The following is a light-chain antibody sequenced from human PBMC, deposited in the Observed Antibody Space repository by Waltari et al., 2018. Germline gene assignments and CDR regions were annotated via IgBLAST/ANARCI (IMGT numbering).Light chain of an antibody. CDR3: QQRSNWPPLFT. V-gene: IGKV4-1*01. CDR2: WAS. Sequence: DIVMTQSPDSLAVSLGERATINCKSTQSVLYSSNNKYYLAWYQQKPGQPPKLPIYWASTRESGVPDRLSGRGSWTDFTLNISSLQAEDVAVYYCQQRSNWPPLFTFGPGTKVDIK. J-gene: IGKJ3*01. CDR1: QSVLYSSNNKYY.